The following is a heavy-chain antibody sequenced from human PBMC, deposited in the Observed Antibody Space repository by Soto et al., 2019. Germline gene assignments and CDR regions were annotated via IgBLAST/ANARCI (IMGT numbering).Heavy chain of an antibody. V-gene: IGHV4-34*01. Sequence: QVQLQQWGAGLLKPSETLSLTCAVYGGSFSGYYWSWIRQPPGKGLEWIGEINHSGSTTYNPSLKSRVTISVDTSKNQFSLKLSSVTAADTAVYYCARGAESVAGPKQGTDAFDIWGQGTMVTVSS. CDR3: ARGAESVAGPKQGTDAFDI. CDR2: INHSGST. D-gene: IGHD6-19*01. CDR1: GGSFSGYY. J-gene: IGHJ3*02.